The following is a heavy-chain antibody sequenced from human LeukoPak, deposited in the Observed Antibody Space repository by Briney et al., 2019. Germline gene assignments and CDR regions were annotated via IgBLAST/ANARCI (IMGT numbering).Heavy chain of an antibody. CDR3: ARGIGYCSSTSCYMESGWFDP. Sequence: GGSLRLSCAASGFTFSSYSMNWVRQAPGKGLEWVSSISSSSSYIYYADSVKGRFTISRDNAKNSLYLQMNSMRAEDTAVYYRARGIGYCSSTSCYMESGWFDPWGQGTLVTVSS. V-gene: IGHV3-21*01. CDR2: ISSSSSYI. D-gene: IGHD2-2*02. J-gene: IGHJ5*02. CDR1: GFTFSSYS.